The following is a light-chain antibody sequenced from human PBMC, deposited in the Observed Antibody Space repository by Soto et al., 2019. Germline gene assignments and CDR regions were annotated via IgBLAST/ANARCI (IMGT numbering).Light chain of an antibody. CDR3: QQYAGSLYT. J-gene: IGKJ2*01. CDR1: QSIYTK. V-gene: IGKV3-20*01. CDR2: DAS. Sequence: EIVLTQSPGTLSLSPGEGATLSCRASQSIYTKLAWYQKKSGQAPRLLIYDASTRAYGMPDRFSGSGSGTDFSLTISRLEPEDFAVYYCQQYAGSLYTFAQGTKVDIK.